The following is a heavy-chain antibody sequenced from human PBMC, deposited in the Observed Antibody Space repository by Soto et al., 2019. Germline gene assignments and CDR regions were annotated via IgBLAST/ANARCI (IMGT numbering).Heavy chain of an antibody. V-gene: IGHV1-69*01. Sequence: QVQLVQSGAEVKKPGSSVKVSCKASGGTFSSYAISWVRQAPGQGLEWMGVIIPIFGTANYAQKFQGRVTITADESTSTAYMALSSLGSEYTAVYYCAREGRVGYGRDYYYGMDVWGQGPTVTVSS. CDR3: AREGRVGYGRDYYYGMDV. CDR1: GGTFSSYA. D-gene: IGHD4-17*01. J-gene: IGHJ6*02. CDR2: IIPIFGTA.